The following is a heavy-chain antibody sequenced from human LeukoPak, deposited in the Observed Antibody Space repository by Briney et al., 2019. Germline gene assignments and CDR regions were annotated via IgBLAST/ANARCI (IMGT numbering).Heavy chain of an antibody. J-gene: IGHJ4*02. D-gene: IGHD3-22*01. V-gene: IGHV3-23*01. Sequence: GESLTLSCAASGFNLSIYWMSWVRQAPGKGLEWVSGISGSGGSTYYADPVKGRFTISRDNSKNTLYLQMNSLRAEDTAVYYCAKGGGAYYSDSSTYSAPFEHWGQGTLVTVSS. CDR1: GFNLSIYW. CDR3: AKGGGAYYSDSSTYSAPFEH. CDR2: ISGSGGST.